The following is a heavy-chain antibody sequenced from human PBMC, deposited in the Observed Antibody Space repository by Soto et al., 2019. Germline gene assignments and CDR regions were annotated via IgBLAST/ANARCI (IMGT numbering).Heavy chain of an antibody. D-gene: IGHD3-10*01. V-gene: IGHV3-48*03. Sequence: DEQLVESGGGLVQSGGSLRLSCEASGFTLKSYEVNWVRQAPGKGLEWISYITSSTRTTYYADSVKGRFTISRDNARKSVYLQMNSLRVEDTAIYYCARGNISIQGDLSHYNGLDVWGQGTTVTVSS. CDR1: GFTLKSYE. CDR2: ITSSTRTT. CDR3: ARGNISIQGDLSHYNGLDV. J-gene: IGHJ6*02.